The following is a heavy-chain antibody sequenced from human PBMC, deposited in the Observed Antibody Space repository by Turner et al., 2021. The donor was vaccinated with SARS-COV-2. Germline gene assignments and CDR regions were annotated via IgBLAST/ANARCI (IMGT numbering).Heavy chain of an antibody. V-gene: IGHV1-24*01. D-gene: IGHD1-26*01. CDR2: VVPEDGNT. J-gene: IGHJ6*02. CDR1: GYTFTELS. CDR3: ATGYQRVGPSDYYFYYYGMDV. Sequence: QVQLVQPAARVKMPGASANVSCKGSGYTFTELSMHWVRQAPGKGREWMGSVVPEDGNTIYAQKFQCRATMTDDTTTATAYMELSSLRSEDTAVYDGATGYQRVGPSDYYFYYYGMDVWGQGTTVTVSS.